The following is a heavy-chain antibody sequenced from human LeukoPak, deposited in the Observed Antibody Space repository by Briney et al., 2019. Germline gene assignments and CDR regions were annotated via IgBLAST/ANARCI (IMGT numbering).Heavy chain of an antibody. V-gene: IGHV3-74*01. D-gene: IGHD6-13*01. Sequence: PGGSLRLSCAASGFTFSSYWMHWVRQAPGKGLVWVSRISTDGGSTTYADSVKGRFTISRDNAKNTLYLQINSRRAEDTAVYYCARGRSTSSWYYFDYWGQGTLVTVSS. J-gene: IGHJ4*02. CDR2: ISTDGGST. CDR3: ARGRSTSSWYYFDY. CDR1: GFTFSSYW.